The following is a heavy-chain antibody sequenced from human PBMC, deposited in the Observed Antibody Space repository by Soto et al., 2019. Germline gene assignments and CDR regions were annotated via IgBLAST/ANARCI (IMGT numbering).Heavy chain of an antibody. V-gene: IGHV3-30*04. D-gene: IGHD1-26*01. CDR2: ISHDGNNQ. CDR1: GFSFSTYA. Sequence: QVQLVESGGGVVEPGGSLRLSCVASGFSFSTYAMHWARHLPGKGLEWVAVISHDGNNQHYADSVKGRFTISRHNSKNTICPEMITLGSEEPGLYSWARVAKPHAIAKGYQLVTVAPWRQGALVSVAS. CDR3: ARVAKPHAIAKGYQLVTVAP. J-gene: IGHJ5*02.